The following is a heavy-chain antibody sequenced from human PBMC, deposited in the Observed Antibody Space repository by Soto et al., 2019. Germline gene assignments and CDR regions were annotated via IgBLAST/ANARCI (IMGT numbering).Heavy chain of an antibody. V-gene: IGHV3-66*01. Sequence: GGSLRLSCAASGFTVSSNYMSWVRQAPGKGLEWVSVIYSGGSTYYADSVKGRFTISRDNSKNTLYLQMNSLRAEDTAVYYCARDRTGPRGDAFDIWGQGTMVTVSS. CDR1: GFTVSSNY. D-gene: IGHD3-9*01. CDR2: IYSGGST. CDR3: ARDRTGPRGDAFDI. J-gene: IGHJ3*02.